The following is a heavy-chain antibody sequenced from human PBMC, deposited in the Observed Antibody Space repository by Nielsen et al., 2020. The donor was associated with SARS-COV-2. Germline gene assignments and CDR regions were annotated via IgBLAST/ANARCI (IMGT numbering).Heavy chain of an antibody. CDR2: ISWDGGST. J-gene: IGHJ6*02. CDR1: GFTFDDYT. D-gene: IGHD3-10*01. V-gene: IGHV3-43*01. Sequence: GESLKISCAASGFTFDDYTMHWVRQAPGKGLEWVSLISWDGGSTYYADSVKGRFTISRDNSKNSLYLQMNSLRTEDTAVYYCAREIRAIMVRGVVHYGMDVWGQGTTVTVSS. CDR3: AREIRAIMVRGVVHYGMDV.